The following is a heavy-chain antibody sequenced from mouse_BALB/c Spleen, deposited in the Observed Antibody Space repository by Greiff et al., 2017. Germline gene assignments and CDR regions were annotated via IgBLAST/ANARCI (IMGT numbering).Heavy chain of an antibody. V-gene: IGHV1-82*01. J-gene: IGHJ3*01. CDR1: GYAFSSSW. CDR3: ATDEFAY. Sequence: QVQLQQSGPELVKPGASVKISCKASGYAFSSSWMNWVKQRPGQGLEWIGRIYPGDGDTNYNGKFKGKATLTADKSSSTAYMQLSSLTSVDSAVYFCATDEFAYWGQGTLVTVSA. CDR2: IYPGDGDT.